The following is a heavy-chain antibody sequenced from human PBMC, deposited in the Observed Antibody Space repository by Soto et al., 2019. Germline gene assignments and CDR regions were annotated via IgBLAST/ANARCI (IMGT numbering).Heavy chain of an antibody. J-gene: IGHJ6*02. Sequence: SETLSLTCAVYGGSFSGYYWSWIRQPPGKGLEWIGEINHSGSTNYNPSLKSRVTISVDTSKNQFSLKLSSVTAADTAVYYCARVPLWFGETNYYYYGMDVWGQGTTVTVSS. CDR2: INHSGST. CDR1: GGSFSGYY. CDR3: ARVPLWFGETNYYYYGMDV. D-gene: IGHD3-10*01. V-gene: IGHV4-34*01.